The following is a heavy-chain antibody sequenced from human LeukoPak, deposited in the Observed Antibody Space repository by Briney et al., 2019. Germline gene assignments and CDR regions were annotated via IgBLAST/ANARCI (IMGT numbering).Heavy chain of an antibody. CDR3: ARVGVVVPAATIDAFDI. D-gene: IGHD2-2*01. J-gene: IGHJ3*02. Sequence: PGGSLRLSCAASGFTFSSYGMHWVRQAPGKGLEWVAVISYDGSNKYYADSVKGRFTISRDNSKNTLYLQMNSLRAEDTAVYYCARVGVVVPAATIDAFDIWGQGTMVTVSS. CDR1: GFTFSSYG. V-gene: IGHV3-30*03. CDR2: ISYDGSNK.